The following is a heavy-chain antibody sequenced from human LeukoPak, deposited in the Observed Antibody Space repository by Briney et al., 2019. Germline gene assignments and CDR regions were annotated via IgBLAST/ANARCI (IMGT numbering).Heavy chain of an antibody. J-gene: IGHJ4*02. CDR1: GFTVSSSY. D-gene: IGHD3-3*01. Sequence: GGSLRLSCAASGFTVSSSYMSWVRQAPGKGLEWVSVFYSGGKTYYTDSVKGRFTNSRDNSKNTLYLQMNSLRAEDTAVYYCAKCSIFGVVITTPFDYWGLGTLVTVSS. CDR3: AKCSIFGVVITTPFDY. V-gene: IGHV3-53*01. CDR2: FYSGGKT.